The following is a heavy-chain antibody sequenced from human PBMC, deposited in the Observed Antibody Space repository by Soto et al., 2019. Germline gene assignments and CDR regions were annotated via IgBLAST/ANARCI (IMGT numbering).Heavy chain of an antibody. V-gene: IGHV1-18*01. D-gene: IGHD6-19*01. J-gene: IGHJ5*02. CDR3: ARVGRGVSGRYSSGAPNNWFDP. CDR2: ISAYNGNT. CDR1: GYTFTSYG. Sequence: ASVKVSCKASGYTFTSYGISWVLQAPGQGLEWMGWISAYNGNTNYAQKLQGRVTMTTDTSTSTAYMELRSLRSDDTAVYYCARVGRGVSGRYSSGAPNNWFDPWGQGTLVTVSS.